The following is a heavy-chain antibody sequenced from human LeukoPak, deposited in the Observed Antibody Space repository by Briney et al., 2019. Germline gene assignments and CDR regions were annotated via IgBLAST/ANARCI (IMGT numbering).Heavy chain of an antibody. J-gene: IGHJ4*02. CDR2: INQSGST. Sequence: SETLSLTCAVYGGFFSGYYWSWIRQPPGKGLEWIGEINQSGSTNYNPSLKSRVTISVDTSKNQFSLKLSSVTAADTAVYYCARGGPRDWGSYRSVTSSRRYFDYWGQGTLVTVSS. V-gene: IGHV4-34*01. D-gene: IGHD3-16*02. CDR3: ARGGPRDWGSYRSVTSSRRYFDY. CDR1: GGFFSGYY.